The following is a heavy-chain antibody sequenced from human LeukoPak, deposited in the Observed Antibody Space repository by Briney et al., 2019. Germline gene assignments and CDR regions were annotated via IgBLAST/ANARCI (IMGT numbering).Heavy chain of an antibody. Sequence: GGCLRLSCAASRFTFSSYAMHWVRQAPGKGLEWWAVISYDGSNKYYADSVKGRFTISRDNSKNTLYVQMNSLRTEDTAVYYCARESYGDYYFDYWGQGTLVTVSS. CDR2: ISYDGSNK. CDR1: RFTFSSYA. CDR3: ARESYGDYYFDY. J-gene: IGHJ4*02. V-gene: IGHV3-30-3*01. D-gene: IGHD4-17*01.